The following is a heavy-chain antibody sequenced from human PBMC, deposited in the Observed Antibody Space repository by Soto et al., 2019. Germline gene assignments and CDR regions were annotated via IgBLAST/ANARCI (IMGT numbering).Heavy chain of an antibody. CDR1: GFTFSTSW. J-gene: IGHJ4*02. Sequence: GGSLRLSCAASGFTFSTSWMHWVRQAPGKGLVWVSRIESDGRGTTYADSVKGRFTISRDNAKNTLYLQMNSLRAEDTAVYYCARDYYKYYDSSGYYRSPAYWGQGTLVTVSS. D-gene: IGHD3-22*01. CDR3: ARDYYKYYDSSGYYRSPAY. CDR2: IESDGRGT. V-gene: IGHV3-74*01.